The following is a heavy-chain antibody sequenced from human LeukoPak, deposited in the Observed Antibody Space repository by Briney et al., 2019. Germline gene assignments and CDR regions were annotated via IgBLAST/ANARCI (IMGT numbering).Heavy chain of an antibody. J-gene: IGHJ3*02. D-gene: IGHD2-21*02. Sequence: SGTLSLTCAVYGGSFSGYYWSWIRQPPGKGLEWIGEINHSGSANYNPSLKSRVTISVDTSKNQFSLKLSSVTAADTAVYYCARNCGGDCDAFDIWGQGTMVTVSS. CDR1: GGSFSGYY. CDR2: INHSGSA. CDR3: ARNCGGDCDAFDI. V-gene: IGHV4-34*01.